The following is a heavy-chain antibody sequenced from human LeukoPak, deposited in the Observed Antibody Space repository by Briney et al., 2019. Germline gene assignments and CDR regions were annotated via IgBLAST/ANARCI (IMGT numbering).Heavy chain of an antibody. V-gene: IGHV4-34*01. CDR3: ARRPSKYYYDSSGSPPLDY. J-gene: IGHJ4*02. CDR1: GGCFSGYY. D-gene: IGHD3-22*01. CDR2: INHSGST. Sequence: KTSETLSLTCAIHGGCFSGYYWSWIRQPPAKGLEWIGEINHSGSTNYNPSLKSRVTISVDTSKNQFSLKLSSVTAADTAVYYCARRPSKYYYDSSGSPPLDYWGQGTLVTVSS.